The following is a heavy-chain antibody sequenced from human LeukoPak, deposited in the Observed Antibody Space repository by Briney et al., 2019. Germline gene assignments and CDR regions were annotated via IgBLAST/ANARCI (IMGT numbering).Heavy chain of an antibody. V-gene: IGHV1-46*01. CDR1: GYTFTSYY. CDR3: ARDLKLGYYFDY. CDR2: INPNGGST. J-gene: IGHJ4*02. Sequence: ASVKVSCKASGYTFTSYYMHWVRQAPGQGLEWMGIINPNGGSTSYAQKFQGRVTMTRDTSTSTVYMELSSLRSEDTAVYYCARDLKLGYYFDYWGQGTLVTVSS. D-gene: IGHD6-13*01.